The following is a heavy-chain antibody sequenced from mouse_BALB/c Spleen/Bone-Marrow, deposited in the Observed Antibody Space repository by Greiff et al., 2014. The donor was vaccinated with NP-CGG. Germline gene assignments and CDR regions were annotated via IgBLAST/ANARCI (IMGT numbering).Heavy chain of an antibody. Sequence: QVQLQQSGTELVRPGTSVKISCKASGYAFTNYWLGWVKQRPGHGLEWIGDIYPGSGNTYYNEKFKGKVTLTADKSSSTSEDSAVYFCTRRRSLDYWGQGTTLTVSS. CDR2: IYPGSGNT. CDR3: TRRRSLDY. V-gene: IGHV1-63*01. J-gene: IGHJ2*01. D-gene: IGHD6-1*01. CDR1: GYAFTNYW.